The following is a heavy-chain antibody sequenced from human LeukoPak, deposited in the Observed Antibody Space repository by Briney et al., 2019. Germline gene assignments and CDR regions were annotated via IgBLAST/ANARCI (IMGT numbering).Heavy chain of an antibody. CDR2: INVSGRST. CDR3: AKDARGFQLHRGAFDI. J-gene: IGHJ3*02. D-gene: IGHD2-2*01. V-gene: IGHV3-23*01. Sequence: GGSLRLSCAASGFTFSSYGMSWVRQAPGKGLEWVSTINVSGRSTYYADSVKGRFTISRDNSENTLYLQMNSLRGEDTAIYFCAKDARGFQLHRGAFDIWGQGTMVTVSS. CDR1: GFTFSSYG.